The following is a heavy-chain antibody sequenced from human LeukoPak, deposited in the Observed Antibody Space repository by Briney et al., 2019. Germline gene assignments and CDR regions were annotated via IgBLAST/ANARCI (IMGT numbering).Heavy chain of an antibody. J-gene: IGHJ5*02. Sequence: SETLSLTCTVSGGSISSYYWSWIRQPPGKGLEWIGCIYYSGSTNYNPSLKSRVTISVDTSKNQFSLKLSSVTAADTAVYYCARRFAAASNWFDPWGQGTLVTVSS. CDR1: GGSISSYY. D-gene: IGHD6-13*01. V-gene: IGHV4-59*01. CDR2: IYYSGST. CDR3: ARRFAAASNWFDP.